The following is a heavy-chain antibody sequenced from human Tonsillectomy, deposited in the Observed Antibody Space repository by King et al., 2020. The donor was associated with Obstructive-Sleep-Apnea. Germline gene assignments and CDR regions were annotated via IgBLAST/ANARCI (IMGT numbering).Heavy chain of an antibody. Sequence: QLQESGPGLVKPSGTLSLTCAVSGASISNSNYWSWVRQPPGKGLEWIGEIYLSGSTNYNPSLKSRVTISVDKSKKQFSLKLSSVTAADTAVYYCARTTYDDLALDSWGQGTLVTVSS. D-gene: IGHD3-3*01. J-gene: IGHJ4*02. V-gene: IGHV4-4*02. CDR2: IYLSGST. CDR3: ARTTYDDLALDS. CDR1: GASISNSNY.